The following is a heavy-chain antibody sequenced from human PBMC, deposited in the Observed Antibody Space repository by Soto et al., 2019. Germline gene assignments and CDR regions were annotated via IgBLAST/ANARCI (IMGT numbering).Heavy chain of an antibody. CDR2: ISAYNGNT. J-gene: IGHJ6*02. Sequence: RASVKVSCKASGYTFTSYGISWVRQAPGQGLEWMGWISAYNGNTNYAQKLQGRVTMTTDTSTSTAYMELRSLRSDDTAVYYCARARSWYYDFWSGYYNYYYYGMDVWGQGTTVTVSS. V-gene: IGHV1-18*01. CDR1: GYTFTSYG. D-gene: IGHD3-3*01. CDR3: ARARSWYYDFWSGYYNYYYYGMDV.